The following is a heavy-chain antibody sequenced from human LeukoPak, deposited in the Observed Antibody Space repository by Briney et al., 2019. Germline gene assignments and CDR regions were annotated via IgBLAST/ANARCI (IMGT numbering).Heavy chain of an antibody. CDR2: IYYSGST. D-gene: IGHD3-22*01. Sequence: SETLSLTCTVSGGSISSGGYYWSWIRQHPGKGLEWIGYIYYSGSTYYNPSLKSQVTISVDTSKNQFSLKLSSVTAADTAVYYCARMTRNYYDSSGYLTPFDYWGQGTLVTVSS. CDR3: ARMTRNYYDSSGYLTPFDY. V-gene: IGHV4-31*01. J-gene: IGHJ4*02. CDR1: GGSISSGGYY.